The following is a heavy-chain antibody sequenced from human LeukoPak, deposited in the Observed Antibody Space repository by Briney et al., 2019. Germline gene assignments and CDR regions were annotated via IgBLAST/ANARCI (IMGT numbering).Heavy chain of an antibody. CDR3: ARECVEDEQDMWYYYYMDV. D-gene: IGHD1/OR15-1a*01. Sequence: AASVKVSCKASGYTFTSYAMNWVRQAPGQGLEWMGWINTNTGNPTYAQGFTGRFVFSLDTSVSTAYLQISSLKAEDTAVYYCARECVEDEQDMWYYYYMDVWGKGTTVTVSS. V-gene: IGHV7-4-1*02. CDR2: INTNTGNP. J-gene: IGHJ6*03. CDR1: GYTFTSYA.